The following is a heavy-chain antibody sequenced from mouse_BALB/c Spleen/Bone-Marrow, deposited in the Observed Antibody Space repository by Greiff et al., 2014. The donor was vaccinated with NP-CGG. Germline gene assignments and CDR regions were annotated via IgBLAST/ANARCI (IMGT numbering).Heavy chain of an antibody. V-gene: IGHV5-6-4*01. CDR1: GFTFSSST. CDR3: ARGEGYLDY. Sequence: EVQVVESGGGLVKPGGSLKLSCTASGFTFSSSTMSWVRQTPEKRLEWVASISSGVRYTFYPDSVKGRFTISRDNTKNTLYPQMSSLKSADTAMYYCARGEGYLDYWGQGTTLTVSS. J-gene: IGHJ2*01. CDR2: ISSGVRYT.